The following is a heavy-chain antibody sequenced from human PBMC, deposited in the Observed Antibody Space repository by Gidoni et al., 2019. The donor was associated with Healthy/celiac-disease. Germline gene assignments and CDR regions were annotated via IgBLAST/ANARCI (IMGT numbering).Heavy chain of an antibody. CDR2: ILYDGSNK. CDR3: ARSSGSYYNDYYYYGMDV. J-gene: IGHJ6*02. CDR1: GFLFSSYG. V-gene: IGHV3-33*01. D-gene: IGHD3-10*01. Sequence: QVQLVESGGGVVQPGRSLSLSCAASGFLFSSYGMHWVGQAPGKGLEVVAVILYDGSNKYYADSVKGRFTRSRDNSKNTLYLQMNSLRAEDTAVYYCARSSGSYYNDYYYYGMDVWGQGTTVTVSS.